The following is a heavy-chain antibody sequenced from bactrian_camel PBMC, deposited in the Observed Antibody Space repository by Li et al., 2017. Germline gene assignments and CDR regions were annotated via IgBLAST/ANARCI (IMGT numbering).Heavy chain of an antibody. D-gene: IGHD6*01. V-gene: IGHV3-2*01. CDR1: GFTFSDVT. CDR3: ATLYGGTWFATY. J-gene: IGHJ4*01. Sequence: HVQLVESGGDLVQPGGSLRLSCVASGFTFSDVTMSWVRRAAGKGLEWVSSIYSDGSSNAYYAESVKGRFTISRDNAKNTVYLQMNSLKSEDTARCYCATLYGGTWFATYWGQGTQVTVSS. CDR2: IYSDGSSNA.